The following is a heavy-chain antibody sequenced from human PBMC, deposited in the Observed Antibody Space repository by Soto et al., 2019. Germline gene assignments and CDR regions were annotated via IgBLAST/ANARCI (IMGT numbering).Heavy chain of an antibody. J-gene: IGHJ4*02. CDR2: ISGSGVST. CDR3: AKDGQGSYFDY. CDR1: GFTFSSYA. Sequence: GGSLRLSCAASGFTFSSYAMNWVRQAPGKGLEWVSTISGSGVSTYYADSVKGRFTISRDNSKNTLYLQMNSLRAEDTAVYYCAKDGQGSYFDYWGQGTLVTVSS. V-gene: IGHV3-23*01. D-gene: IGHD1-26*01.